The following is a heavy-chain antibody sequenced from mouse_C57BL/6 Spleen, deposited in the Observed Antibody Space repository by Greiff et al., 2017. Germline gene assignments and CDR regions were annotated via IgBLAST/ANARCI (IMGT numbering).Heavy chain of an antibody. Sequence: EVKLEESGPGLVKPSQSLSLTCSVTGYSITSGYYWNWIRQFPGNKLEWMGYISYDGSNNYNPSLKNRISITRDTSKNQFFLKLDSVTTEDTATYYCARADYYGSSYVAMDYWGQGTSVTVSS. J-gene: IGHJ4*01. CDR3: ARADYYGSSYVAMDY. V-gene: IGHV3-6*01. CDR1: GYSITSGYY. CDR2: ISYDGSN. D-gene: IGHD1-1*01.